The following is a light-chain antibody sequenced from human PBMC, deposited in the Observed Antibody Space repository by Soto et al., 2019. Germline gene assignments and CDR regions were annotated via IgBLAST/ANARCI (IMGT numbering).Light chain of an antibody. CDR3: QQYNNWQIT. CDR1: QSVGSN. Sequence: EVVMTQSPATLSVSPGERATLSCRTSQSVGSNLAWYQQKLGQSPRLLVYGASTKATATPGRFSGSGSGTEFTLTIYRLQSEDFAVYYCQQYNNWQITFGQGTRLEIK. CDR2: GAS. J-gene: IGKJ5*01. V-gene: IGKV3-15*01.